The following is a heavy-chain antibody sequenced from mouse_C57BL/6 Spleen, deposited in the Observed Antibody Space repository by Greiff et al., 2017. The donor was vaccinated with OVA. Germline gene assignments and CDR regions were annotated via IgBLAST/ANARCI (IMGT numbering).Heavy chain of an antibody. V-gene: IGHV1-52*01. D-gene: IGHD2-3*01. Sequence: QVQLQQPGAELVRPGSSVKLSCKASGYTFTSYWMHWVKQRPIQGLEWIGNIDPSDSGTHYNQKFKDKATLTVDKSSSTAYMQLSSLTSEDSAVYYCARDGYYVFDYWGQGTTLTVSS. CDR2: IDPSDSGT. J-gene: IGHJ2*01. CDR1: GYTFTSYW. CDR3: ARDGYYVFDY.